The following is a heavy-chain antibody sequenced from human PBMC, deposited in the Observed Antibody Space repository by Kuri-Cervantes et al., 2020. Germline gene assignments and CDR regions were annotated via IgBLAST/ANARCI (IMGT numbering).Heavy chain of an antibody. V-gene: IGHV3-49*03. CDR1: GFTFGDYI. CDR2: IRSKTYGGTT. J-gene: IGHJ5*02. D-gene: IGHD3-22*01. Sequence: GESLKISCTGSGFTFGDYIMNWFRQAPGKGLEWVGFIRSKTYGGTTEYAASVRGRFIISRDDSKSIAYLQMNSLEIEDTAVYYCTKFDYDSSGYYSGFDPWGQGTLVTVSS. CDR3: TKFDYDSSGYYSGFDP.